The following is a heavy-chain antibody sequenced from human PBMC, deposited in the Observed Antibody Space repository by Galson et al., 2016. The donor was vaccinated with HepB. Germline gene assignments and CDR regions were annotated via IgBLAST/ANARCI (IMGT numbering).Heavy chain of an antibody. CDR3: TRDLSSGTPGP. D-gene: IGHD1-7*01. CDR2: MNPISGNT. J-gene: IGHJ5*02. V-gene: IGHV1-8*01. CDR1: GYPFSSYD. Sequence: SCKASGYPFSSYDFNWVRQAAGQGLEWMGWMNPISGNTGYAQKFQGRVTMTRNTSISTAYMELSSLRSEGTAVYYCTRDLSSGTPGPWGQGTLVTVS.